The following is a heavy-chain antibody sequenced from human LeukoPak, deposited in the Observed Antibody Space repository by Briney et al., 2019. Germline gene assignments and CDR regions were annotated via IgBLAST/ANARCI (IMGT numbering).Heavy chain of an antibody. J-gene: IGHJ4*02. V-gene: IGHV1-8*02. Sequence: ASVKVSCKASGYTFTSYGISWVRQAPGQGLEWMGIINPSGGSTSYAQKFQGRVTMTRNTSISTAYMELSSLRSEDTAVYYCARGSYYYDSSGYYFVYWGQGTLVTVSS. CDR1: GYTFTSYG. CDR3: ARGSYYYDSSGYYFVY. CDR2: INPSGGST. D-gene: IGHD3-22*01.